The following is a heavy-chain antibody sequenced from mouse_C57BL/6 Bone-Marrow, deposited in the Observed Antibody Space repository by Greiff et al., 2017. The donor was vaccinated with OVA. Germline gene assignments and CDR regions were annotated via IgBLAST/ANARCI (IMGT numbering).Heavy chain of an antibody. CDR3: ARWHYGSSYEERGLAY. V-gene: IGHV1-64*01. CDR1: GYTFTSYW. D-gene: IGHD1-1*01. Sequence: QVQLKQPGAELVKPGASVKLSCKASGYTFTSYWMHWVKQRPGQGLEWIGMIHPNSGSTNYNEKFKSKATLTVDKSSSTAYMQLSSLTSEDSAVYYCARWHYGSSYEERGLAYWGQGTLVTVSA. CDR2: IHPNSGST. J-gene: IGHJ3*01.